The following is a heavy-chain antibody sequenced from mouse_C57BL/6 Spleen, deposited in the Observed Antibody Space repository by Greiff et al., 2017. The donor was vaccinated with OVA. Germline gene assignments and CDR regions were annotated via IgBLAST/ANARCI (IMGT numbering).Heavy chain of an antibody. V-gene: IGHV1-55*01. CDR2: ISPGSGST. J-gene: IGHJ3*01. CDR1: GYTFTSYW. Sequence: QVQLQQPGAELVQPGASVKMSCKASGYTFTSYWITWVKQRPGQGLEWIGDISPGSGSTNYNEKFKSQATLTVDTSSSTAYMQLSSLTSKDSAVYDCARYYDGYLAWFAYWGQGTLVTVSA. CDR3: ARYYDGYLAWFAY. D-gene: IGHD2-3*01.